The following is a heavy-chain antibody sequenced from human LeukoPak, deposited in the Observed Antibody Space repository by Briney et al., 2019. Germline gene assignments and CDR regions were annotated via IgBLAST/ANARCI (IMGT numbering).Heavy chain of an antibody. CDR1: GFTFDDYA. CDR2: ISWNSGII. Sequence: GGSLRLSCAASGFTFDDYAMHWVRQPPGKGLEGVSGISWNSGIIIYVDSVEGRFTISRDNAKNSLYLQMNSVRADDTALYYCAKASSGGSVPYYFDSWGEGTLVTVSS. V-gene: IGHV3-9*01. J-gene: IGHJ4*02. CDR3: AKASSGGSVPYYFDS. D-gene: IGHD6-25*01.